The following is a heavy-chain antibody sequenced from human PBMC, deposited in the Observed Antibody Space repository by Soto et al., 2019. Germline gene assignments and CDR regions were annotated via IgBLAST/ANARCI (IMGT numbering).Heavy chain of an antibody. CDR3: ARVERGTATTVVDAFDI. CDR1: GGFVSSGSYY. J-gene: IGHJ3*02. CDR2: MSHSGGT. Sequence: SETLSLTCAVYGGFVSSGSYYWSWIRQPPGKGLEWIGEMSHSGGTHFNPSLKSRVTISVDTSKNQFSLKMSSVTAADTALHYCARVERGTATTVVDAFDIWGPGTMVTVS. V-gene: IGHV4-61*01. D-gene: IGHD1-1*01.